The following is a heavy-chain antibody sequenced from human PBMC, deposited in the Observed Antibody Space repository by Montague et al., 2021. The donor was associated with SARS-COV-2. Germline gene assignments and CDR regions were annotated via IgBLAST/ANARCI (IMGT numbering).Heavy chain of an antibody. Sequence: SETLSLTCTVSGGSITGYYWSWLRRSPGKGLEWIAYIYDGGAVNYNPSLGIRVTISTDTSKNQLSLKVNSVTAADTAVYYCVRDHPYGGPRGAYDIWGQGTVVTASS. V-gene: IGHV4-59*01. CDR2: IYDGGAV. J-gene: IGHJ3*02. CDR3: VRDHPYGGPRGAYDI. D-gene: IGHD4-23*01. CDR1: GGSITGYY.